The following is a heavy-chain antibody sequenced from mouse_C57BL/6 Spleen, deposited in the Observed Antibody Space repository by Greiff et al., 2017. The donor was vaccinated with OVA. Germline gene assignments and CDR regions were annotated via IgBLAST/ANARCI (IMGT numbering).Heavy chain of an antibody. J-gene: IGHJ4*01. D-gene: IGHD1-1*01. Sequence: VQLVESGPELVKPGASVKISCKASGYAFSSSWMNWVKQRPGKGLEWFGRISPGDGDTNYNGKFKGKATLTADKSSSTAYMQLSSLTSEDSAVYFCARDYGSRTMDYWGQGTSVTVSS. CDR2: ISPGDGDT. V-gene: IGHV1-82*01. CDR1: GYAFSSSW. CDR3: ARDYGSRTMDY.